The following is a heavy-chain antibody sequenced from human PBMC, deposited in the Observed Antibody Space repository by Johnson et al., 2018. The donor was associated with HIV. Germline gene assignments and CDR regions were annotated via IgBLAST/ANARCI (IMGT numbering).Heavy chain of an antibody. Sequence: VQLVESGGGLVQPGGSLRLSCAASGFTFSSYWMSWVRQAPGKGLEWVANIKQDGSEKYYVDSVKGRFTISRDNAKNSLYLQMNRLRAEDTAVYYWARGGITMIVVVISPPDAFDIWGQGTMVTVSS. D-gene: IGHD3-22*01. J-gene: IGHJ3*02. CDR1: GFTFSSYW. V-gene: IGHV3-7*04. CDR2: IKQDGSEK. CDR3: ARGGITMIVVVISPPDAFDI.